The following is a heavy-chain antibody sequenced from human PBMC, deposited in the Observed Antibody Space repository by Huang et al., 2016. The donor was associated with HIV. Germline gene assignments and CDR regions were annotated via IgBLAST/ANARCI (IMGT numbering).Heavy chain of an antibody. CDR3: ARLSYESSVIDA. V-gene: IGHV4-39*01. J-gene: IGHJ6*02. CDR1: GGSISSSSYY. Sequence: QLQLQESGPGLVKPSETLSLTCTVSGGSISSSSYYWGWIRQPPGKGLEFISTAPDTGSKCTNTTLKGGVTMPVTPAKNGCARGLRSVTAADTAVYYCARLSYESSVIDAWGQGTTVTVSS. D-gene: IGHD3-22*01. CDR2: APDTGSK.